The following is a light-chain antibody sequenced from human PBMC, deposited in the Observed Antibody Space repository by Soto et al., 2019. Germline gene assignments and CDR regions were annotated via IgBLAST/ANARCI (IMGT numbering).Light chain of an antibody. CDR2: GAS. V-gene: IGKV3-15*01. CDR1: QSISNL. CDR3: QQYYDWPIN. J-gene: IGKJ5*01. Sequence: EIVMTQSPATLSVSPGERATLSCRASQSISNLLAWYQQKPGQAPRLLMYGASTRATGFPDRFSGSGSGTEFTLTISSLHSEDFAVYYCQQYYDWPINFGQGTRLEIK.